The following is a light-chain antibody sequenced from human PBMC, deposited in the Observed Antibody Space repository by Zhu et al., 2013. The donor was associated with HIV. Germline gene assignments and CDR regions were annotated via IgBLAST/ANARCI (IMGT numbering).Light chain of an antibody. CDR3: QQYNTYWT. CDR2: GAS. V-gene: IGKV1-5*03. CDR1: QAISYS. J-gene: IGKJ1*01. Sequence: DIQVTQSPSTLSASVGDRVTITCRASQAISYSLAWYQQKPGKVPQLLIYGASTLEVGVPSRFSGSGFGTEFTLTISGLQPDDFATYYCQQYNTYWTFGQGTKVEIK.